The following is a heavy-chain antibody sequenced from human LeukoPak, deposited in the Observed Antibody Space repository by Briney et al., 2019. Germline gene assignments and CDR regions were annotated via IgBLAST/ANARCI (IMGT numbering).Heavy chain of an antibody. CDR2: ITSSSDYI. CDR1: GFTFSSYS. D-gene: IGHD4-17*01. Sequence: TGGSLRLSCTASGFTFSSYSMNRVRQAPGKGLEWVSSITSSSDYIYYADSVKGRFTISRDNSKSTLYLHMNSLRAEDTAMYYCAREKLGDYGKEMGAFDIWGQGTMVTVSS. CDR3: AREKLGDYGKEMGAFDI. V-gene: IGHV3-21*01. J-gene: IGHJ3*02.